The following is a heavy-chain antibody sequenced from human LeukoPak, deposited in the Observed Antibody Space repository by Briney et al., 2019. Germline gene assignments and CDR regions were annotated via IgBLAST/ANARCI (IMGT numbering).Heavy chain of an antibody. J-gene: IGHJ4*02. CDR2: INPNSGGT. CDR1: GYTFTGYY. V-gene: IGHV1-2*02. Sequence: GSVKVSCKASGYTFTGYYMHWVRQAPGQGLEWMGWINPNSGGTNYAQKFQGRVTMTRDTSISTAYMELSRLRSDDTAVYYCARVGATVTTIDYWGQGTLVTVSS. CDR3: ARVGATVTTIDY. D-gene: IGHD4-17*01.